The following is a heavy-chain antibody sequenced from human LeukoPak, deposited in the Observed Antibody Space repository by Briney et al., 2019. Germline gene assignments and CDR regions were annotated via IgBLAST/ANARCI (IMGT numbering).Heavy chain of an antibody. CDR3: ARVVRGAVTFNRFDP. CDR1: GDSLNDYY. CDR2: VAYSGNS. D-gene: IGHD3-10*02. J-gene: IGHJ5*02. Sequence: SETLSLTSTVSGDSLNDYYWSGLPQTPGEGLEWIGFVAYSGNSNYNPSLESRVTISIDTSKNQFSLKLKSVTAADTAIYYCARVVRGAVTFNRFDPWGQGTLVTVSS. V-gene: IGHV4-59*01.